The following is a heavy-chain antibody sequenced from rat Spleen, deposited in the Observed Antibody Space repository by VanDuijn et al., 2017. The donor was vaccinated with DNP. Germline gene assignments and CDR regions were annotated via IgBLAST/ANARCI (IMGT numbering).Heavy chain of an antibody. Sequence: EVQLVESGGDLVQPGRSLTLSCVASGFTFSYYWMAWIRQVPGKGLEWIASITGGRTYYPDSVKGRFTISRDNAKNTLYLQMNSLRSEDTATYYCARGIITTLGYWSFDFWGPGTMVTVSS. V-gene: IGHV5-31*01. CDR1: GFTFSYYW. J-gene: IGHJ1*01. CDR3: ARGIITTLGYWSFDF. D-gene: IGHD1-6*01. CDR2: ITGGRT.